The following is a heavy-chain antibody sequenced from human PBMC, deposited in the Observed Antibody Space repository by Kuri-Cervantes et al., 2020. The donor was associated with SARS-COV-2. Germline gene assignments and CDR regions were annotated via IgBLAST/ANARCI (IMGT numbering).Heavy chain of an antibody. CDR2: ISYDGTNK. D-gene: IGHD2-15*01. CDR1: GFSFSSHD. J-gene: IGHJ4*02. V-gene: IGHV3-30*18. Sequence: GESLKISCAASGFSFSSHDMHWVRQAPGKGLEWVALISYDGTNKYYADSVKGRFTISRDNSKNTLYLQMNSLRAEDTAVYTCAKTSAGWLFDHWGQGTLVTVSS. CDR3: AKTSAGWLFDH.